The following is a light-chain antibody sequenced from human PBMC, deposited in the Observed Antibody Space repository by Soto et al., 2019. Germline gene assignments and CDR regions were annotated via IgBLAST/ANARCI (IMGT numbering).Light chain of an antibody. Sequence: EIVLTQSSGTLSLSPGERATLSCRASQSVSSSYLAWYQQKPGQAPRLLIYGASSRATGIPDRFSGSGSGTDFTLTISRLEPEDFAVYYCQQYGSSPPWTFGQGTKVESK. CDR1: QSVSSSY. CDR2: GAS. V-gene: IGKV3-20*01. J-gene: IGKJ1*01. CDR3: QQYGSSPPWT.